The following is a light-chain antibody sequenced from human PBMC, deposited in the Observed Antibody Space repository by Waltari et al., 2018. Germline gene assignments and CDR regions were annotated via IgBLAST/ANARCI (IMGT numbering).Light chain of an antibody. CDR1: GSDVGDFNY. Sequence: QSALTQPRSVSGSPGQSVTISCTGIGSDVGDFNYVSWYQQHPGKAPKLVIYDVTQRPSGVPVLFSGSRSGNSASLTVSGLQGEDEADYYCCSYAGSWVFGGGTMLTVL. V-gene: IGLV2-11*01. J-gene: IGLJ3*02. CDR3: CSYAGSWV. CDR2: DVT.